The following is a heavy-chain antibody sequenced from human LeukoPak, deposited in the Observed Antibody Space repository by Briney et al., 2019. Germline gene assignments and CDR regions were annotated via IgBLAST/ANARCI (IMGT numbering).Heavy chain of an antibody. CDR2: IRDKANSYAT. CDR1: GFTFSGSA. V-gene: IGHV3-73*01. Sequence: GGSLRLSCAASGFTFSGSAMFWVRQASGKGLEWVGRIRDKANSYATAYTASVKGRFTISRDDSKNTAYLQMNSLKTEDTAVYYCAREADDGIYYFDYWGQGTLVTVSS. CDR3: AREADDGIYYFDY. D-gene: IGHD3-3*02. J-gene: IGHJ4*02.